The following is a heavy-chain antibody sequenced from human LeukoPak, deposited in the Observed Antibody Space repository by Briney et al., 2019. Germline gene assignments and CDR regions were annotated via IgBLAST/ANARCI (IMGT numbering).Heavy chain of an antibody. CDR2: INHSGST. J-gene: IGHJ4*02. V-gene: IGHV4-34*01. Sequence: PSETLSLTCAVYGGSFSGYYWSWIRQPPGKGLEWIGEINHSGSTNYNPSLKSRVTISVDTSKNQFSLKLSSVTAADTAMYYCARRRTTGDFDYWGQGTLVTVSS. CDR1: GGSFSGYY. CDR3: ARRRTTGDFDY. D-gene: IGHD7-27*01.